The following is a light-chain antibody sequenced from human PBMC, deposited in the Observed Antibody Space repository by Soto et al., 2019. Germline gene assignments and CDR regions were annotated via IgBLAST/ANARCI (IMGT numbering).Light chain of an antibody. CDR1: LGVARY. J-gene: IGKJ1*01. V-gene: IGKV1-9*01. CDR3: QHLNRYPRT. CDR2: AAS. Sequence: QLTQSPSSLSASVGDRVTITCRASLGVARYLAWYQQKQGTAHKLLIYAASTLQSGVPSRFSGSGYGTAGTINLSSLQTEDAATYYGQHLNRYPRTFGHGTKVDI.